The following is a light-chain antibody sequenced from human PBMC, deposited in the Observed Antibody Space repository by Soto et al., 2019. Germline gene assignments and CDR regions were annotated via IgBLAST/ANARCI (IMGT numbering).Light chain of an antibody. J-gene: IGLJ2*01. CDR1: DSNIGGTNY. Sequence: QAVVTQPPSASATPGQRVTISCSGSDSNIGGTNYAYWYQQLPGAAPKLLMHSNNLRPSGVPERISGSKFGTAASLAISGLRSEDEAVYYCASWDDRLGAVIFGGGTKLTVL. CDR3: ASWDDRLGAVI. V-gene: IGLV1-47*02. CDR2: SNN.